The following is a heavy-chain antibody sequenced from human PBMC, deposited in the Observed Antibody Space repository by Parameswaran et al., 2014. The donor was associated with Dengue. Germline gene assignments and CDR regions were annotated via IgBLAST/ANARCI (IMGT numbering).Heavy chain of an antibody. D-gene: IGHD5-18*01. V-gene: IGHV4-39*01. CDR3: ARHVSGTAMDHDAFDI. J-gene: IGHJ3*02. Sequence: VRQMPGKGLEWIGSIYYSGSTYYNPSLKSRVTISVDTSKNQFSLKLSSVTAADTAVYYCARHVSGTAMDHDAFDIWGQGTMVTVSS. CDR2: IYYSGST.